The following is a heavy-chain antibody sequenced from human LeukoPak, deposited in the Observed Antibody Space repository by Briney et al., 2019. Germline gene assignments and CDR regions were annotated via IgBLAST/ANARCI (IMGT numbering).Heavy chain of an antibody. CDR1: GFTFSSYS. CDR2: ISSSSSYI. D-gene: IGHD3-16*01. CDR3: ARDVTLGNFDY. V-gene: IGHV3-21*01. J-gene: IGHJ4*02. Sequence: PGGSLRLSCAASGFTFSSYSMNWVRQAPGKGLEWVSSISSSSSYIYCADSVKGRFTISRDNAKNSLYLQMNSLRAEDTAVYYCARDVTLGNFDYWGQGILVIVSS.